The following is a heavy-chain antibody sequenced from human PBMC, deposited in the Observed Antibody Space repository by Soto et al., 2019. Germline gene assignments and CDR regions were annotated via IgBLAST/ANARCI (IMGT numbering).Heavy chain of an antibody. V-gene: IGHV1-8*01. Sequence: ASVKVSCKASGYTFISYDINWVRQATGQGLEWMGWMNPNSGNTGYAQKFQGRVTMTRNTSISTAYMELSSLRSEDTAVYYCARVTYYYDSSGYYFLWFDPWGQGTLVTVSS. CDR3: ARVTYYYDSSGYYFLWFDP. D-gene: IGHD3-22*01. CDR2: MNPNSGNT. CDR1: GYTFISYD. J-gene: IGHJ5*02.